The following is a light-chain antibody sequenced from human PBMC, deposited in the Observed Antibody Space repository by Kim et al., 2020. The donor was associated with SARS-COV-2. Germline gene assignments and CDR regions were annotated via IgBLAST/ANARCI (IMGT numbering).Light chain of an antibody. Sequence: DIQLTQSPSFLSASVGDRVTITCRASQGISSFLAWYQQKPGKAPKLLIYAASTLQSGVPSRFSGSGSGTDFTLTISSLQPEEFATYYCQQLSSYPRLTFGGGTKVDIK. V-gene: IGKV1-9*01. CDR1: QGISSF. CDR2: AAS. CDR3: QQLSSYPRLT. J-gene: IGKJ4*01.